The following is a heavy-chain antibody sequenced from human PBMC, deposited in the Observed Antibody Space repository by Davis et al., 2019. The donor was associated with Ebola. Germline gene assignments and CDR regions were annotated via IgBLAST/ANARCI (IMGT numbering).Heavy chain of an antibody. CDR3: ASLYCSGGSCSPNFDY. Sequence: AASVKVSCKASGYTFTSYGISWVRQAPGQGLEWMGWISAYNGNTNYAQKLQGRVTMTTDTSTSTAYMELRSLRSDDTAVYYCASLYCSGGSCSPNFDYWGQGTLVTVSS. CDR1: GYTFTSYG. CDR2: ISAYNGNT. J-gene: IGHJ4*02. V-gene: IGHV1-18*01. D-gene: IGHD2-15*01.